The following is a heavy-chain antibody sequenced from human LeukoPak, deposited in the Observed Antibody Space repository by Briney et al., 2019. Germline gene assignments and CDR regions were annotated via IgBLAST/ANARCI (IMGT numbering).Heavy chain of an antibody. D-gene: IGHD2-2*01. CDR2: ISSSGSTI. V-gene: IGHV3-48*03. CDR3: AFSGSSTRVY. Sequence: GGSLRLSCVASGGTFSKREMNWVRQAPGKGLEWISYISSSGSTINYADSVKGRLTISRDNAKNSLYLQINSLRYEDTAVYYCAFSGSSTRVYWGQGTLVTVSS. J-gene: IGHJ4*02. CDR1: GGTFSKRE.